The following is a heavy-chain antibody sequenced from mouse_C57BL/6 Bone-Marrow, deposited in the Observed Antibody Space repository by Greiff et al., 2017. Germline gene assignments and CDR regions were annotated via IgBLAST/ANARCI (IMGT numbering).Heavy chain of an antibody. J-gene: IGHJ1*03. CDR2: IYPGNSDT. V-gene: IGHV1-5*01. CDR1: GYTFTSYW. D-gene: IGHD1-1*01. CDR3: TRGDYYYGSSWYFDV. Sequence: VQLQQSGTVLARPGASVKMSCKTSGYTFTSYWMHWVKQRPGQGLEWIGAIYPGNSDTSYNQKFKGKAKLTAVTSASTAYIELSSLTNEDSAVYYCTRGDYYYGSSWYFDVWGTGTTVTVSA.